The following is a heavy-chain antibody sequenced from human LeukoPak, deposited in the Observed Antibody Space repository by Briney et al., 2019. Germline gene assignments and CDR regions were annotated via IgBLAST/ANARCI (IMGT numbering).Heavy chain of an antibody. CDR1: GGTFSSYA. CDR3: ARGIEYYDILTGYEPPDY. J-gene: IGHJ4*02. CDR2: IIPIFGTA. Sequence: SVKVSCKASGGTFSSYAISWVRQAPGQGLEWMGGIIPIFGTANYAQKFQGRVTITADESTSTAYMELSNLRSEDTAVYYCARGIEYYDILTGYEPPDYWGQGTLVTVSS. V-gene: IGHV1-69*01. D-gene: IGHD3-9*01.